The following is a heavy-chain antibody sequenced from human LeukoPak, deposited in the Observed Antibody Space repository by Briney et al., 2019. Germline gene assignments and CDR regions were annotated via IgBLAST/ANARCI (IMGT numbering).Heavy chain of an antibody. CDR1: GYTFTSYG. V-gene: IGHV1-18*01. Sequence: ASVKVSCKASGYTFTSYGISWVRQAPGQGLEWMGWISAYNGNTNYAQKLQGRVTMTTDTSTSTAYMELRSVRSDDTAVYYCARDGRLRYFDWLLYHGMDVWGQGTTVTVSS. CDR3: ARDGRLRYFDWLLYHGMDV. CDR2: ISAYNGNT. D-gene: IGHD3-9*01. J-gene: IGHJ6*02.